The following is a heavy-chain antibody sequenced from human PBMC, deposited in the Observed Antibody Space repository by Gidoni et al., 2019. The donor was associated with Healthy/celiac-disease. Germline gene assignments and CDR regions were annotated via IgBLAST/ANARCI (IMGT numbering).Heavy chain of an antibody. CDR1: FSSYA. V-gene: IGHV3-23*01. D-gene: IGHD2-2*01. Sequence: FSSYAMSWVRQAPGKGLEWVSAISGSGGSTYYADSVKRRFTISRDNSKNTLYLQMNSLRAEDTAVYYCAKDPVLSGGYYSYYGMDVWGQGTTVTVSS. J-gene: IGHJ6*02. CDR3: AKDPVLSGGYYSYYGMDV. CDR2: ISGSGGST.